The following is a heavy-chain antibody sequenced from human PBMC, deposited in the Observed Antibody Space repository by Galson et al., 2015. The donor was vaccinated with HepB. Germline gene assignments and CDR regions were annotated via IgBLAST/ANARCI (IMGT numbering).Heavy chain of an antibody. J-gene: IGHJ4*02. V-gene: IGHV7-4-1*02. CDR2: INTNTGNP. CDR1: GYTFTNFA. Sequence: SVKVSCKASGYTFTNFAINWVRQAPGQGLEWMGWINTNTGNPAYAQGFTGRFVFSLATSVTTAYLQISSLKAEDTAVYYCYSIPPDWGQGTLVTVSS. CDR3: YSIPPD. D-gene: IGHD5-18*01.